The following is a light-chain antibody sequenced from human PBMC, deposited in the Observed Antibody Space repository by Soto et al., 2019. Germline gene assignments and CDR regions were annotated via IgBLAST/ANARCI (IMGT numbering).Light chain of an antibody. J-gene: IGKJ2*01. CDR3: QQSESTFMYT. V-gene: IGKV1-39*01. CDR1: QSISSS. CDR2: AAS. Sequence: DIQMTQSPSSLSASVGDRVTITCRASQSISSSLNGYQQKPWKAPKPLIYAASSLQSGVPSRFSGSGSGTDFTLTISSLQPEDFAAYYCQQSESTFMYTFGQGTKLEIK.